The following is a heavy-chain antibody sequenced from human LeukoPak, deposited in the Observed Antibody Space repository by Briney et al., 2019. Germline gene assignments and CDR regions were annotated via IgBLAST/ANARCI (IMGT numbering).Heavy chain of an antibody. CDR3: ARERSWNGPLDY. CDR2: ASFHGSNT. CDR1: GFIFSDST. J-gene: IGHJ4*02. D-gene: IGHD1-1*01. Sequence: GGSLRLSCAASGFIFSDSTMHWVRQAPGKGLEWVAVASFHGSNTYYADSMKGRFTISRDNSKNTVYLQMNSLRTEDTAVYYCARERSWNGPLDYWGQGTLVTVSS. V-gene: IGHV3-30*04.